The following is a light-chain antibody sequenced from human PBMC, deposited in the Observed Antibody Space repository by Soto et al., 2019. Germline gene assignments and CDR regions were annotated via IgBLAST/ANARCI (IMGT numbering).Light chain of an antibody. CDR3: QLYGSSRQT. CDR2: GAS. Sequence: EFALTQSTATLSLSPGARATLSCTASQSVRSSYLAWYQQKPGQAPRLLIYGASNRATGIPDRFSGSGSGTDFTLTISRLEPEDFAVYYCQLYGSSRQTFGGGTKVDIK. J-gene: IGKJ4*01. V-gene: IGKV3-20*01. CDR1: QSVRSSY.